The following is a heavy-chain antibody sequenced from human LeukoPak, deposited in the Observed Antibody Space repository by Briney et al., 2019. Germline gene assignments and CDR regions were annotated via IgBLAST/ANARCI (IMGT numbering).Heavy chain of an antibody. CDR1: GFTFSSDR. Sequence: PGGSLRLSCIASGFTFSSDRMHWVRQVPGKGLVWVSRIETDGTGAVYADAVEGRFTISRDNAKNMLYLQMNSLRAEDTAVYYCVRGGFNDNWGQGTLVTVSS. CDR2: IETDGTGA. V-gene: IGHV3-74*03. CDR3: VRGGFNDN. J-gene: IGHJ4*02.